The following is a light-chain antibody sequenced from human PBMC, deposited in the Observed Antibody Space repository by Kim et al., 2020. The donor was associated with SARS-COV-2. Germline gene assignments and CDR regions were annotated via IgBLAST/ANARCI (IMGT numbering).Light chain of an antibody. Sequence: SASVGDRVTITCRASQSIGSYLAWYQQKPGKAPKLLIYKASSLESGVPSRFSGSGSGTEFTLTISSLQPDDFATYCCQQYNSYPYTFGQGTKLEI. V-gene: IGKV1-5*03. J-gene: IGKJ2*01. CDR1: QSIGSY. CDR3: QQYNSYPYT. CDR2: KAS.